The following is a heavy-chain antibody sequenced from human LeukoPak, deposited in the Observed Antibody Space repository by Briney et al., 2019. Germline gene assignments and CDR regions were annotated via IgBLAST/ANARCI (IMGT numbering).Heavy chain of an antibody. V-gene: IGHV5-51*01. CDR1: GYSFTSYW. Sequence: NPGESLKISCKGSGYSFTSYWIGWVRQLPGKGLEWMGIIYPGDSDTRYSPSFQGQVTISADKSISTAYLQWSSLKASDTAMYYCARARRHHYYYMDVWGKGTTVTISS. D-gene: IGHD1-1*01. CDR2: IYPGDSDT. CDR3: ARARRHHYYYMDV. J-gene: IGHJ6*03.